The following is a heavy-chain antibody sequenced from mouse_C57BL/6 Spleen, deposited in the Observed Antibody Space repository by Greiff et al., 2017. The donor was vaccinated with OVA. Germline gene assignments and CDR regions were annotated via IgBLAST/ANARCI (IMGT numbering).Heavy chain of an antibody. CDR1: GFTFSDYY. CDR2: INYDGSST. CDR3: ARVSDGYFDY. J-gene: IGHJ2*01. D-gene: IGHD2-3*01. Sequence: DVHLVESEGGLVQPGSSMKLSCTASGFTFSDYYMAWVRQVPEKGLEWVANINYDGSSTYYLDSLKSRFIISRDNAKNILYLQMSSLKSEDTATYYCARVSDGYFDYWGKGTTLTVSS. V-gene: IGHV5-16*01.